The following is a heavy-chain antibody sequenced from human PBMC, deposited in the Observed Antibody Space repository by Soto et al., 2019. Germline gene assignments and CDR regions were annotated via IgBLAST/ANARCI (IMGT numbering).Heavy chain of an antibody. CDR2: ISYDGSNK. CDR3: ASPVAAAVTQLYFYGLDA. Sequence: SLRLSCAASGFTFSSYGMHWVRQAPGKGLEWVAVISYDGSNKYYADSVKGRFTISRDNAKNTLYLQMNSLRTEDTGVYYCASPVAAAVTQLYFYGLDAWGQGTTVTVSS. J-gene: IGHJ6*01. CDR1: GFTFSSYG. D-gene: IGHD6-25*01. V-gene: IGHV3-30*03.